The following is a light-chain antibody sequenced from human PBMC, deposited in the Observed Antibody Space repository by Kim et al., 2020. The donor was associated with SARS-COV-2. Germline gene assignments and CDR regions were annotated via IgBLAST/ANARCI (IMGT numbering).Light chain of an antibody. J-gene: IGLJ2*01. CDR2: QDS. Sequence: PAQPTRIICSGDKLWDKYAVWYDQKPGGPPLLVIYQDSKRPSGIPEGFSGSTTGNTATLTISGGQAMDEADYYCQAWESSTVVFGGGTQLNVL. CDR3: QAWESSTVV. CDR1: KLWDKY. V-gene: IGLV3-1*01.